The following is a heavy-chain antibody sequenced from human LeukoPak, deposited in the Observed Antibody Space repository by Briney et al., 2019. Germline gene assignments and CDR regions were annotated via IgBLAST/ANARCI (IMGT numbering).Heavy chain of an antibody. Sequence: AASVKVSCKVSGYTLKRLSMHWVRQAPGKGLEWMGGFDPEDGETMYAQKFQGRVTMTEDTSTDTAYMDLSSLGADDTAVYYCVTSAGYFLYWGQGTLVTVSS. CDR3: VTSAGYFLY. J-gene: IGHJ1*01. CDR2: FDPEDGET. V-gene: IGHV1-24*01. CDR1: GYTLKRLS.